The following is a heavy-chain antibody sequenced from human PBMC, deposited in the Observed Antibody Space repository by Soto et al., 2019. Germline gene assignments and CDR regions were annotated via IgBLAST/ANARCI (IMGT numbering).Heavy chain of an antibody. J-gene: IGHJ4*02. V-gene: IGHV1-18*01. Sequence: QVHRVQSGAEVKKPGASVKVSCQGSGYAFTTYGITWVRQAPGQGLEWMGWISAHNGNTNYAQKLQGRVTVTRDTSTSTAYMELRSLRSDVTAVYYCARGRDGDYWGQGTLVTVSS. CDR2: ISAHNGNT. D-gene: IGHD6-6*01. CDR3: ARGRDGDY. CDR1: GYAFTTYG.